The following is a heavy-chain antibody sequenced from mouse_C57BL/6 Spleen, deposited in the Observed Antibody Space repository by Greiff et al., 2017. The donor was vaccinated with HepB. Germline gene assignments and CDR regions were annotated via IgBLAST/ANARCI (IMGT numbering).Heavy chain of an antibody. D-gene: IGHD2-3*01. CDR3: ARDDGYYDY. J-gene: IGHJ2*01. V-gene: IGHV1-82*01. CDR1: GYAFSSSW. CDR2: IYPGDGDT. Sequence: QVQLQQSGPELVKPGASVKISCKASGYAFSSSWMNWVKQRLGKGLEWIGRIYPGDGDTNYNGKFKGKATLTADKSSSTAYMQLSSLTSEDSAVYFCARDDGYYDYWGQGTTLTVSS.